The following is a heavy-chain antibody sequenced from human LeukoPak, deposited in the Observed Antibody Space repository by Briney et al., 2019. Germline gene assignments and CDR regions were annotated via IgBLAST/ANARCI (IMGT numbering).Heavy chain of an antibody. Sequence: PGGSLRLSCAASGFTFSSYWMHWVRQAPGKGLMWVSRIKSDGSETSYADSVKGRFTISRDNARNTLYLQMNSLRAEDTAVYYCAKDRFVGSSWYYFDYWGQGTLVPISS. J-gene: IGHJ4*02. CDR2: IKSDGSET. CDR1: GFTFSSYW. D-gene: IGHD6-13*01. CDR3: AKDRFVGSSWYYFDY. V-gene: IGHV3-74*01.